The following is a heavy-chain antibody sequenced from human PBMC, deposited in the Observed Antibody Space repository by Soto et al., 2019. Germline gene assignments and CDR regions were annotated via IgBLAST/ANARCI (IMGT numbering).Heavy chain of an antibody. CDR1: GYTFTSYD. V-gene: IGHV1-8*01. CDR3: ARGPATAPDAY. CDR2: MNPNSGNT. Sequence: ASVKVSCKASGYTFTSYDINWVRQATGQGLEWMGWMNPNSGNTGYAQKFQGRVTMTRDTSTSTVYMELSSLRSEDTAVYYCARGPATAPDAYWGLGTLVTVSS. D-gene: IGHD2-2*01. J-gene: IGHJ4*02.